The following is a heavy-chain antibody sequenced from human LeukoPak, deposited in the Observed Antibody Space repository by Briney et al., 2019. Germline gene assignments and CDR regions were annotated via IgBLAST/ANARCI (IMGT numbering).Heavy chain of an antibody. J-gene: IGHJ6*03. CDR2: IYTSGST. CDR3: AREQNLTPYYYMDV. D-gene: IGHD2/OR15-2a*01. CDR1: GGSISSGSYY. Sequence: SQTLSLTCTVSGGSISSGSYYWSWIRQPAGKGLEWIGRIYTSGSTNYNPSLKSRVTISVDTSKNQFSLKLSSVTAADTAVYYCAREQNLTPYYYMDVWGKGTTVTVSS. V-gene: IGHV4-61*02.